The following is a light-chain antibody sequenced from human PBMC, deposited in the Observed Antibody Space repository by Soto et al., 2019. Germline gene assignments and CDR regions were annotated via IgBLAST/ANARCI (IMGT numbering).Light chain of an antibody. J-gene: IGKJ4*01. Sequence: EIVLTQSPSSLSLSAGERATLSCRASQSVSYHLAWYQQKPGQAPRLLIYDASNRATGIPARFSGSGSGTDFTLAISSLEPEDFAVYYCQQRSNWPPVTFGGGTKVDIK. CDR1: QSVSYH. CDR2: DAS. V-gene: IGKV3-11*01. CDR3: QQRSNWPPVT.